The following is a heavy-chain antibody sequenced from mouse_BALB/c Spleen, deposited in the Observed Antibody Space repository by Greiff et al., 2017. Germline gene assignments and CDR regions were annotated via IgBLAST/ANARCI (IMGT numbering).Heavy chain of an antibody. Sequence: VQLQQSGPELVKPGASVKIPCKASGYTFTDYNMDWVKQSHGKSLEWIGDINPNNGGTIYNQKFKGKATLTVDKSSSTAYMELRSLTSEDTAVYYCARRSYRYDGYAMDYWGQGTSVTVSS. CDR2: INPNNGGT. J-gene: IGHJ4*01. D-gene: IGHD2-12*01. V-gene: IGHV1-18*01. CDR1: GYTFTDYN. CDR3: ARRSYRYDGYAMDY.